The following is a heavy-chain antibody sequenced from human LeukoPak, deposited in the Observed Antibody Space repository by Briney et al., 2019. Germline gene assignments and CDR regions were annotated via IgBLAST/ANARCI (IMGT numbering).Heavy chain of an antibody. CDR1: GGTFSSYA. CDR3: ARSIYMTMVRAPFDP. V-gene: IGHV1-69*13. CDR2: IIPIFGAA. Sequence: ASVKVSCKASGGTFSSYAISWVRQAPGQGLEWMGGIIPIFGAANYAQKFQGRVTITADESTSTAYMEPSSLRSEDTAVYYCARSIYMTMVRAPFDPWGQGTLVTVSS. D-gene: IGHD3-10*01. J-gene: IGHJ5*02.